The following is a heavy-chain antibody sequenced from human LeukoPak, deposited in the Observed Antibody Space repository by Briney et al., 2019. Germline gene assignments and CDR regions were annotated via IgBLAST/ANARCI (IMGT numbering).Heavy chain of an antibody. CDR1: GFTFSSYS. CDR2: ISSSSSYI. CDR3: AKETRDDYYYYYMDV. Sequence: SGGSLRLSCAASGFTFSSYSMNWVRQAPGKGLEWVSSISSSSSYIYYADSVKGRFTISRDNAKNSLYLQMNSLRAEDTAVYYCAKETRDDYYYYYMDVWGKGTTVTVSS. J-gene: IGHJ6*03. V-gene: IGHV3-21*01. D-gene: IGHD5-24*01.